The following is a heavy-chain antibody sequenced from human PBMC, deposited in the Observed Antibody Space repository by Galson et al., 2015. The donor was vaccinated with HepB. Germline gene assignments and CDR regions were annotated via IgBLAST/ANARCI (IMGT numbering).Heavy chain of an antibody. J-gene: IGHJ3*02. Sequence: CKVSGYTLTELSMHWVRQAPGKGLEWMGGFDPEDGETIYAQKFQGRVTMTEDTSTDTAYMELSSLRSEDTAVYYCAKVPLYGDYVPSAFDIWGQGTMLTVSS. CDR3: AKVPLYGDYVPSAFDI. CDR2: FDPEDGET. D-gene: IGHD4-17*01. CDR1: GYTLTELS. V-gene: IGHV1-24*01.